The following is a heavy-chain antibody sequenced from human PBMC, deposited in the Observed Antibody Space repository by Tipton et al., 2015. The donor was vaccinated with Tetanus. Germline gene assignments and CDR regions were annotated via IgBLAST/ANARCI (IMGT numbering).Heavy chain of an antibody. CDR2: VYYSGST. D-gene: IGHD2-21*02. CDR1: GASISGYY. CDR3: ARDRGGDYYFDY. V-gene: IGHV4-59*01. J-gene: IGHJ4*02. Sequence: TLSLTCTVSGASISGYYWNWIRQHPGKGLEWIGFVYYSGSTNYNPSLKSRVTMSVDTSENRFSLKLSSVTAADTAVYYCARDRGGDYYFDYWGQGTLLIVSS.